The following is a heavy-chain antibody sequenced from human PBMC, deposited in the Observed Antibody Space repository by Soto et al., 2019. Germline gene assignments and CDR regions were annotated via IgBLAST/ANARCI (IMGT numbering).Heavy chain of an antibody. D-gene: IGHD6-19*01. J-gene: IGHJ6*02. CDR3: ARLGSTEMAGSYDYYGMDV. CDR1: GYSFTSYW. Sequence: GESLKISCKGSGYSFTSYWIGWVRQMPGKGLEWMGIIYPGDSDTRYSPSFQGQVTISADKSISTAYLQWSSLKASDTAMYYCARLGSTEMAGSYDYYGMDVWGQGTTVTVSS. CDR2: IYPGDSDT. V-gene: IGHV5-51*01.